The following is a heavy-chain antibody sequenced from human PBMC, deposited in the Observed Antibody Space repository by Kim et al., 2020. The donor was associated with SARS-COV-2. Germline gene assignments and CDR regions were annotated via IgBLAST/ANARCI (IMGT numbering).Heavy chain of an antibody. J-gene: IGHJ4*02. D-gene: IGHD4-17*01. Sequence: GGSLRLSCAASGFTFSNYWMHWVRQIPGKGLVWVARINTDGSGTAYADSVKDRFTISRDNAKNTLYLQMSSLGAEDTAIYYCVRDLSYYGDAFDFWGQGTLDTVSS. V-gene: IGHV3-74*01. CDR1: GFTFSNYW. CDR3: VRDLSYYGDAFDF. CDR2: INTDGSGT.